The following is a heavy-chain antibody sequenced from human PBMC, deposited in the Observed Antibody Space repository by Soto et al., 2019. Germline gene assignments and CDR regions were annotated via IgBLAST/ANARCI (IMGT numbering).Heavy chain of an antibody. V-gene: IGHV4-39*01. CDR2: IYYSGST. J-gene: IGHJ5*02. CDR1: GGSISSSSYY. CDR3: ASRGIAAAGDWFDP. D-gene: IGHD6-13*01. Sequence: QPQLQESGPGLVKPSETLSLTCTVSGGSISSSSYYWGWIRQPPGKGLEWIGSIYYSGSTYYNPSLKSRVTISVDTSKNQFSLKLSSVTAADTAVYYCASRGIAAAGDWFDPWGQGTLVTVSS.